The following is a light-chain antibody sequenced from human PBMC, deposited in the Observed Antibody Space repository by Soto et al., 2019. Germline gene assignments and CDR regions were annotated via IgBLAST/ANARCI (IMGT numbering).Light chain of an antibody. CDR1: QSISNW. J-gene: IGKJ1*01. V-gene: IGKV1-5*01. Sequence: IQLTQSPSTLPASVGDRVTLTCRASQSISNWLAWYQQKPGTAPKLLIYHASILETAVPSRFSGNGSGTEFTLTISSLQPGDFATYYCKQYRTYSFGQGSRVEIK. CDR2: HAS. CDR3: KQYRTYS.